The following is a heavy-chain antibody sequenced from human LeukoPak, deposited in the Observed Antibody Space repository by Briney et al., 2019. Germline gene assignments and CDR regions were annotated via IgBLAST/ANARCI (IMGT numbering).Heavy chain of an antibody. CDR3: ARGPYFDFWSGSVNAFDI. D-gene: IGHD3-3*01. J-gene: IGHJ3*02. CDR1: GGSISSSNW. V-gene: IGHV4-4*02. Sequence: PSETLSLTCAVSGGSISSSNWWSWVRQPPGKGLEWIGETYDSGSTKYNPSLKSRVTISVDKSKNQFSLKLSSVTAADTAVYYCARGPYFDFWSGSVNAFDIWGQGTMVTVSS. CDR2: TYDSGST.